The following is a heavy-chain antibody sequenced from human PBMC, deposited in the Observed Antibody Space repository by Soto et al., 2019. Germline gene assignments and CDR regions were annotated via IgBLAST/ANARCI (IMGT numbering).Heavy chain of an antibody. CDR3: ARDRGMVSYFFAMDV. Sequence: RLVESGGGVVQPGRSLRLSCSASGFIFSGYGMHWVRQARGKGLEWVAVISYDESKTYYGDSVKGRFTISRDTSKNTVFLQASSLRDEDTGVYYCARDRGMVSYFFAMDVWRQGTTVTVSS. J-gene: IGHJ6*02. CDR2: ISYDESKT. V-gene: IGHV3-33*05. D-gene: IGHD2-8*01. CDR1: GFIFSGYG.